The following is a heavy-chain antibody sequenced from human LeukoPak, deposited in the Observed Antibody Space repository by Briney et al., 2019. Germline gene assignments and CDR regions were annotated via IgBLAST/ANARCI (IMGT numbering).Heavy chain of an antibody. CDR2: IYYSGST. CDR3: ARDYNWSYFDY. V-gene: IGHV4-59*01. Sequence: PSGTLSLTCTVSGGSISTYYWSWIRQPPGKGLEWIGYIYYSGSTNYNPSLKSRVTISVDTSKNQFSLKLSSVTAADTAVYYCARDYNWSYFDYWGQGTLVTVSS. D-gene: IGHD1-20*01. J-gene: IGHJ4*02. CDR1: GGSISTYY.